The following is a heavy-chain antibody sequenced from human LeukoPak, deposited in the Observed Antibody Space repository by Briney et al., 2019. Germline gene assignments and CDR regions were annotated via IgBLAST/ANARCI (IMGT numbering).Heavy chain of an antibody. CDR3: ARDTSYHSSGWYAAPGWRWFDP. Sequence: NPGGSLRLSCAASGFTFSDYYMSWIRQAPGKGLEWVSYISSSGSTIYYADSVKGRFTISRDNAKNSLYLQMNSLRAEDTAVYYCARDTSYHSSGWYAAPGWRWFDPWGQGTLVTVSS. CDR2: ISSSGSTI. V-gene: IGHV3-11*04. CDR1: GFTFSDYY. J-gene: IGHJ5*02. D-gene: IGHD6-19*01.